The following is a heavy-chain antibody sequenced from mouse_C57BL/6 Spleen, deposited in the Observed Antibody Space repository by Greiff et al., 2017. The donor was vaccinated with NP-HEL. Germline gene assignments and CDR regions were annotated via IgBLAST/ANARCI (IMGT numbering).Heavy chain of an antibody. D-gene: IGHD2-5*01. V-gene: IGHV14-2*01. J-gene: IGHJ4*01. CDR1: GFNIKDYY. CDR3: ARHYSNYDYAMDY. Sequence: VHVKQSGAELVKPGASVKLSCTASGFNIKDYYMHWVKQRTEQGLEWIGRIDPEDGETKYAPKFQGKATITADTSSNTAYLQLSSLTSEDTAVYYCARHYSNYDYAMDYWGQGTSVTVSS. CDR2: IDPEDGET.